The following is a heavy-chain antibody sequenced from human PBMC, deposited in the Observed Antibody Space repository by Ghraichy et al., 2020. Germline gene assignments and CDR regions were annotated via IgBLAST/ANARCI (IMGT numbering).Heavy chain of an antibody. D-gene: IGHD3-3*01. CDR3: ARASTIFGVVIMNAGEYYFDY. CDR2: MNPNSGNT. V-gene: IGHV1-8*01. CDR1: GYTFTSYD. Sequence: ASVKVSCKASGYTFTSYDINWVRQATGQGLEWMGWMNPNSGNTGYAQKFQGRVTMTRNTSISTAYMELSSLRSEDTAVYYCARASTIFGVVIMNAGEYYFDYWGQGTLVTVSS. J-gene: IGHJ4*02.